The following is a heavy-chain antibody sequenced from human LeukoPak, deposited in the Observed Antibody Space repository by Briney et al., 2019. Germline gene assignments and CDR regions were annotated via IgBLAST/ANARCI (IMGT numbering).Heavy chain of an antibody. V-gene: IGHV3-30*18. Sequence: GGSLRLSCAASGFTFSSYGMHWVRQAPGKGLEWVAVISYDGSNKYYADSVKGRFTISRDNSKNTLYLQMNSLRAEDTAVYYCAKAGEWDYWGQGTLVTVSS. D-gene: IGHD3-10*01. CDR3: AKAGEWDY. J-gene: IGHJ4*02. CDR2: ISYDGSNK. CDR1: GFTFSSYG.